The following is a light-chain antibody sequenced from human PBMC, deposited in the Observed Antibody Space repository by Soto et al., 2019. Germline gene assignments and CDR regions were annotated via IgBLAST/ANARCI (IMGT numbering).Light chain of an antibody. V-gene: IGKV1-39*01. J-gene: IGKJ2*01. Sequence: DIQMTQSPSSLSASVGDRVTITCRARQSISSSLNWYQQKPGKAPKLLIYAASSLQSGVPSRFSGSGSGTDFTLTISSLQPEDFATYYCQQNYSNLMYPFGQGTKLEIK. CDR1: QSISSS. CDR2: AAS. CDR3: QQNYSNLMYP.